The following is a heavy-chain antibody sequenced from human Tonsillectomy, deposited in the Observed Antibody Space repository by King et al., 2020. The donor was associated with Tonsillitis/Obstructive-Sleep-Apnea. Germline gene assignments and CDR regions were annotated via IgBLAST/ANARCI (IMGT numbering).Heavy chain of an antibody. CDR3: ARVRSTRVDY. CDR1: GFTFSSYA. V-gene: IGHV3-30*04. J-gene: IGHJ4*02. CDR2: ISYDGSNK. Sequence: VQLVESGGGVVQPGRSLRLSCAASGFTFSSYAIHWVRQAPGKGLEWVVVISYDGSNKYYADSVKGRFTISRDNSKNTLYLQMNSLRAEDTAVYFCARVRSTRVDYWGQGTLVTVSS. D-gene: IGHD2-15*01.